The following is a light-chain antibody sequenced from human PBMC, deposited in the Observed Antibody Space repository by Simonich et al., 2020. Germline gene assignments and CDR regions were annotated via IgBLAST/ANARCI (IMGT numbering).Light chain of an antibody. J-gene: IGLJ3*02. CDR2: EDS. V-gene: IGLV3-10*01. Sequence: SYELTQPPSVSVSPGQTARITCSGDALPKKYAYWYKQKSGQAPVLVIYEDSKRPSGIPGRFSCSSSGTMATLTISGAQVEDEADYYCYSTDSSGNHWVFGGGTKLTVL. CDR1: ALPKKY. CDR3: YSTDSSGNHWV.